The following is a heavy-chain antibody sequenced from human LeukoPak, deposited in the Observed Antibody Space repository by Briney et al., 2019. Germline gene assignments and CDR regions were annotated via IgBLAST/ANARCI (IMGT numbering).Heavy chain of an antibody. V-gene: IGHV1-69*05. J-gene: IGHJ5*02. CDR1: GGTFSSYA. Sequence: SVKVSCKASGGTFSSYAISWVRQAPGQGLEWMGGIIPIFGTANYAQKFQGRVTITTDESTSTAYMELSSLRSEDTVVYYCAKTIGGYCSSTSCYYNWFDPWGQGTLVTVSS. D-gene: IGHD2-2*01. CDR2: IIPIFGTA. CDR3: AKTIGGYCSSTSCYYNWFDP.